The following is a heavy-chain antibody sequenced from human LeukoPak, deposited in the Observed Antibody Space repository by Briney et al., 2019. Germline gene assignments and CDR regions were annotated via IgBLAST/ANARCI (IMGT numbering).Heavy chain of an antibody. CDR3: AKDPGSWAAAGTFDY. CDR1: GFTFSSYG. CDR2: ISYDGSNK. J-gene: IGHJ4*02. D-gene: IGHD6-13*01. Sequence: GRSLRLSCVASGFTFSSYGMHWVRQAPGKGLEWVAVISYDGSNKYYADSVKGRFTISRDNSKNTLYLQMNSLRAEDTAVYYCAKDPGSWAAAGTFDYWGQGTLVTVSS. V-gene: IGHV3-30*18.